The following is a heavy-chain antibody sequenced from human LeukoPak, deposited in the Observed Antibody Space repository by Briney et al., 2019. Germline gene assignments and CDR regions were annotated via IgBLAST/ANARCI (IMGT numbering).Heavy chain of an antibody. CDR3: ARSARGGTSMIDY. CDR1: GYTFTGYY. J-gene: IGHJ4*02. V-gene: IGHV1-2*02. Sequence: ASVTVSCKASGYTFTGYYMHWVRQAPGQGLEWMGWINPNSGGKNYAQKFQGRVTMTRDTSISTAYMELSRLRSDDTAVYYCARSARGGTSMIDYWGQGTLVTVSS. CDR2: INPNSGGK. D-gene: IGHD2-2*01.